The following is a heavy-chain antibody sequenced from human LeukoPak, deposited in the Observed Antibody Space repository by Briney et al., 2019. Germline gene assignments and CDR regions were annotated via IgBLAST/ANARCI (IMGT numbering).Heavy chain of an antibody. CDR2: ISWNSGSI. D-gene: IGHD6-13*01. CDR3: AREFRHSSPFDY. Sequence: GGSLRLSCAASGFTFDDYAMHWVRQAPGKGLEWVSGISWNSGSIGYADSVKGRFTFSRDNAKNSLYLQMNSLRAEDTAVYYCAREFRHSSPFDYWGQGTLVTVSS. J-gene: IGHJ4*02. CDR1: GFTFDDYA. V-gene: IGHV3-9*01.